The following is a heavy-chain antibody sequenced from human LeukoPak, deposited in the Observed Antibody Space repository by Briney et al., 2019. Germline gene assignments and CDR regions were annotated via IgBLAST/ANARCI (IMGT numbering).Heavy chain of an antibody. CDR2: ISYDGSNK. Sequence: GRSPRLSCAASGFTFSSYGMHWVRQAPGKGLEWVAVISYDGSNKYYADSVKGRFTISRDNSKNTLYLQMNSLRAEDTAVYYCAKEYSSGSYFDYWGQGTLVTVSS. V-gene: IGHV3-30*18. CDR1: GFTFSSYG. J-gene: IGHJ4*02. CDR3: AKEYSSGSYFDY. D-gene: IGHD1-26*01.